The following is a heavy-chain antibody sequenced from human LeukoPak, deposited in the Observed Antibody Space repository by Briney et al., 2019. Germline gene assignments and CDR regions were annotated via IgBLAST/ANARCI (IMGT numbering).Heavy chain of an antibody. CDR1: GFIFSNYW. J-gene: IGHJ6*02. Sequence: GGSLRLSCAASGFIFSNYWMIWVRQAPGKGLEWVASIKQDGSEKSYVDSVKGRFTISRNNADNSVDLQMNSLKDEDTAVYYCTRGNPMDVWGQGTTVTVSS. CDR2: IKQDGSEK. CDR3: TRGNPMDV. V-gene: IGHV3-7*01.